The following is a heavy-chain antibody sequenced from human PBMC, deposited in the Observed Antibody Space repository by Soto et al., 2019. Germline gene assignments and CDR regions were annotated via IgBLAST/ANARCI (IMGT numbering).Heavy chain of an antibody. Sequence: QVQLVQSGAEVKKPGASVKVSCKASGYTFTSYDINWVRQATGQGLEWMGWMNPNSGNTGYAQKFQGRVNMTRNTSISTAYMELRSRRSEDTAVYYCARGRTGSYCSGGSCYPLIECFDSWGQGTRVTASS. CDR3: ARGRTGSYCSGGSCYPLIECFDS. V-gene: IGHV1-8*01. D-gene: IGHD2-15*01. CDR1: GYTFTSYD. J-gene: IGHJ4*02. CDR2: MNPNSGNT.